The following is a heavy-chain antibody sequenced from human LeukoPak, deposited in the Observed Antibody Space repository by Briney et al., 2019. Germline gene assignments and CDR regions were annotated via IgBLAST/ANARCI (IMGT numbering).Heavy chain of an antibody. CDR2: IASKTYGWTA. Sequence: GGSLRLSCAASGFAFNTYSMNWVRQAPGKGLEWVGFIASKTYGWTAEYAASVKGRFTISRDDSKSIAYLQMNSLKTEDTAVYFCSRDQTPYYWGQGTLVTVSS. CDR1: GFAFNTYS. V-gene: IGHV3-49*04. CDR3: SRDQTPYY. J-gene: IGHJ4*02.